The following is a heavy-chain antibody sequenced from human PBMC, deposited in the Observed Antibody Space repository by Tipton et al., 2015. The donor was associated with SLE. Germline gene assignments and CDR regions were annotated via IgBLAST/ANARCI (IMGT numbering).Heavy chain of an antibody. D-gene: IGHD1-26*01. CDR3: ASASGSLYYFDY. J-gene: IGHJ4*02. V-gene: IGHV1-18*01. CDR2: ISAYNGNT. Sequence: SCAASGFTFTSYGISWVRQAPGQGLEWMGWISAYNGNTNYAQKLQGRVTMTTDTSTSTAYMELRSLRSDDTAVYYCASASGSLYYFDYWGQGTLVTVSS. CDR1: GFTFTSYG.